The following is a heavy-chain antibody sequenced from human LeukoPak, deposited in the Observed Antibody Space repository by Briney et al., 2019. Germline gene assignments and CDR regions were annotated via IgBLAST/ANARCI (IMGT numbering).Heavy chain of an antibody. CDR1: GFTFRNYA. Sequence: GGSLRLSCAASGFTFRNYAMAWFRQAPGKGLEWVSAISGSGGNTYFADSVKGRFTISRDNSKNALYLQMNSLRAEDTAVYFCARQVGPDYWGQGTLVTVSP. CDR2: ISGSGGNT. CDR3: ARQVGPDY. J-gene: IGHJ4*02. V-gene: IGHV3-23*01.